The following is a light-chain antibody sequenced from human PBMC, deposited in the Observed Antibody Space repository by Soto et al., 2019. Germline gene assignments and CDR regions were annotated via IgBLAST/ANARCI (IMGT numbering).Light chain of an antibody. CDR3: KQYHNSPRT. J-gene: IGKJ1*01. Sequence: EIVLTQSPGILSLSPGERATLSCRASQSVSSGLLAWYQQKPGQAPRLLIYGASSRAAGIPDRFSGSGSGTDFTLTISRLEPEDFAVYYCKQYHNSPRTFGQGTKVDIK. V-gene: IGKV3-20*01. CDR2: GAS. CDR1: QSVSSGL.